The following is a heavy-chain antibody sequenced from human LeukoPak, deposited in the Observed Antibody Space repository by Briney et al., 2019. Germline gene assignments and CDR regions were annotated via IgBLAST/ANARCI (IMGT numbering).Heavy chain of an antibody. CDR2: IIPIFGTA. J-gene: IGHJ4*02. CDR3: AREDYGSQNDY. D-gene: IGHD4-17*01. V-gene: IGHV1-69*05. CDR1: GGTFSSYA. Sequence: SVKVSCKAAGGTFSSYAISWVRQAPGQGLEWMGRIIPIFGTANYAQKFQGRVTITTGESTSTAYMELSSLRSEDTAVYYCAREDYGSQNDYWGQGTLVTVSS.